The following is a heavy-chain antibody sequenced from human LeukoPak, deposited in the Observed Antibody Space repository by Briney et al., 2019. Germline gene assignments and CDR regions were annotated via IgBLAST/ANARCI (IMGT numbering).Heavy chain of an antibody. Sequence: PSGTLSLTCAVSGGSISSSNWWSWVRQPPGKGLEWIGEIYHSGSTNYNPSLNSRVTIFIDMSKNQFSLKLSSVTATDTAVYYCARLVCGGGSCPAEFDYWGQGTLVTVSS. CDR2: IYHSGST. CDR1: GGSISSSNW. CDR3: ARLVCGGGSCPAEFDY. V-gene: IGHV4-4*02. D-gene: IGHD2-15*01. J-gene: IGHJ4*02.